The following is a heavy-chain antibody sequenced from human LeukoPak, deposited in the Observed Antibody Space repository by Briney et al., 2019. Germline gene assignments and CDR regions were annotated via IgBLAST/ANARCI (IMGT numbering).Heavy chain of an antibody. Sequence: SETLSLTCTVSGGSISSYYWSWIRQPPGKGLEWIGYIYYSGSTNYNPSLKSRVTISVDTSKNQFSLKLSSVTAADTAVYYCARVYSSSSPIVRGIAFDIWGQGTMVTVSS. CDR2: IYYSGST. CDR3: ARVYSSSSPIVRGIAFDI. J-gene: IGHJ3*02. CDR1: GGSISSYY. D-gene: IGHD6-6*01. V-gene: IGHV4-59*01.